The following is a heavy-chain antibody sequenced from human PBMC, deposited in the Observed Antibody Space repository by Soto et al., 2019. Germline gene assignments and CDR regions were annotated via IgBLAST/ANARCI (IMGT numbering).Heavy chain of an antibody. Sequence: TLSLTCSGSGGAIICGGYSWSWIRQSPGKVLEWLGYLSHVETAYYNPSFQGRLSLSIDRTGNQFSLSLSSMTAADQVVYYCARGGGYDSFEFWGKGIQVT. V-gene: IGHV4-30-2*06. D-gene: IGHD3-3*01. CDR3: ARGGGYDSFEF. J-gene: IGHJ4*02. CDR1: GGAIICGGYS. CDR2: LSHVETA.